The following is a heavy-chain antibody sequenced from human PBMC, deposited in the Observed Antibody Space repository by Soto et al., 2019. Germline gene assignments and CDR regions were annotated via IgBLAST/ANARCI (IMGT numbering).Heavy chain of an antibody. CDR2: ISGSGGST. CDR3: AKDRQALFGVVTHLLFDY. D-gene: IGHD3-3*01. Sequence: GGSLRLSCAASGFTFSSYAMSWVRQAPGKGLEWVSAISGSGGSTYYADSGKGRFTNSRDNSKNTLYLQMNSLRAEDTAVYYCAKDRQALFGVVTHLLFDYWGQGTLVTVSS. CDR1: GFTFSSYA. V-gene: IGHV3-23*01. J-gene: IGHJ4*02.